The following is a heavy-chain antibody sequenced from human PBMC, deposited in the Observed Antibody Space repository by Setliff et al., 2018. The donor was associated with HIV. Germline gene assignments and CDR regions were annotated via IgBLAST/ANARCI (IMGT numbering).Heavy chain of an antibody. J-gene: IGHJ2*01. CDR3: ARHPAEGSGSYAALKRYFDL. V-gene: IGHV4-39*01. CDR1: GASIGSSTYY. Sequence: KPSETLSLTCTVSGASIGSSTYYWGCIRQPPGKGLEWIGSIYYSGSTYYNPSLKSRVTISRDTSKNHFSLKLSSVTAADTAIYYCARHPAEGSGSYAALKRYFDLWGRGTPVTVSS. D-gene: IGHD3-10*01. CDR2: IYYSGST.